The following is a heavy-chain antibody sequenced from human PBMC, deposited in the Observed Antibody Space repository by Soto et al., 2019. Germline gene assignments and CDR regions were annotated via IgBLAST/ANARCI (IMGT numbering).Heavy chain of an antibody. CDR2: VYYSGST. V-gene: IGHV4-59*01. CDR3: AGSPTTVTRLSYYYYGMDV. J-gene: IGHJ6*02. Sequence: PSETLSLTCSVSSGSISSYYWSWIRQPPGKGLEWIGYVYYSGSTNYNPSLKSRVTISIDTSKNQFSLRLSSVTAADTAVYYCAGSPTTVTRLSYYYYGMDVWGQGTTVTVS. CDR1: SGSISSYY. D-gene: IGHD4-4*01.